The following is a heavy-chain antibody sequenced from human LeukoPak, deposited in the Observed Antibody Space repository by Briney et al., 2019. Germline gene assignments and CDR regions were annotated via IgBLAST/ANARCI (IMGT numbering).Heavy chain of an antibody. J-gene: IGHJ6*02. CDR3: AKWGTYYYDSSLDGMDV. CDR2: IYYSGST. Sequence: SETLSLTCTVSGGSISSSSYYWGWIRQPPGKGLEWIGSIYYSGSTYYNPSLKSRVTISVDTSKNQFSLKLSSVTAAGTAVYYCAKWGTYYYDSSLDGMDVWGQGTTVTVSS. D-gene: IGHD3-22*01. V-gene: IGHV4-39*01. CDR1: GGSISSSSYY.